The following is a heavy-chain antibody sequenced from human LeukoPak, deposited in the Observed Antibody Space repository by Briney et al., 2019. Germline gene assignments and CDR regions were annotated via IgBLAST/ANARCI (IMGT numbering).Heavy chain of an antibody. J-gene: IGHJ5*02. V-gene: IGHV4-4*02. CDR1: GGSISSSYW. CDR3: ARVRAYYSNWFDP. CDR2: IYHSGST. Sequence: SETLSLTCAVSGGSISSSYWWSWIRQPPGKGLEWIGEIYHSGSTNYNLSLKSRVTISVDKSKNQFSLKLNSVTAADTAVYYCARVRAYYSNWFDPWGQGTLVTVSS. D-gene: IGHD3-16*01.